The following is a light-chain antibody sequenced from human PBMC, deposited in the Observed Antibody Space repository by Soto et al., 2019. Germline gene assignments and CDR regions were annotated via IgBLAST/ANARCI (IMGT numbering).Light chain of an antibody. CDR2: GDN. CDR1: SSNIGAGYD. CDR3: QSYDSSLSAWV. J-gene: IGLJ3*02. Sequence: QAVVTQPPSVSGAPGQRVTISCTGSSSNIGAGYDVHWYQQLPGTAPKLLIYGDNNRPSGVPDRFSGSKSGTSASLAITGLQAEDEADYSCQSYDSSLSAWVFGGGTKLTVL. V-gene: IGLV1-40*01.